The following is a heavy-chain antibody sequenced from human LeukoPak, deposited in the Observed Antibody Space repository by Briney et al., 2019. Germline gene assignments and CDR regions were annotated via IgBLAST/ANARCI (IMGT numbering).Heavy chain of an antibody. CDR1: GFTFSSYA. D-gene: IGHD1-1*01. J-gene: IGHJ4*02. CDR2: ISRSGVTT. V-gene: IGHV3-23*01. CDR3: AREVRTPGY. Sequence: PGGSLRLSCAASGFTFSSYAMSLVRQAPGKGLEWVSGISRSGVTTYYADSPKGRFTISKDNSKNTVYLQMNSLRAEDTATYYCAREVRTPGYWGQGTLVTVSS.